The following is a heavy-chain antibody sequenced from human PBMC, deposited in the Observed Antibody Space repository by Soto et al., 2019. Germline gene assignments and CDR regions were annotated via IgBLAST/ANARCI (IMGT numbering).Heavy chain of an antibody. CDR3: ARQGFWQWLARGSHFDY. CDR1: GYSFTSYW. CDR2: IYPGDSDT. J-gene: IGHJ4*02. Sequence: GESLKISCKGSGYSFTSYWIGWVRQMPGKGLEWMGIIYPGDSDTRYSQSFQGQVTISADKSISTAYLQWSSLKASDTAMYYCARQGFWQWLARGSHFDYWGQGTLVTVSS. V-gene: IGHV5-51*01. D-gene: IGHD6-19*01.